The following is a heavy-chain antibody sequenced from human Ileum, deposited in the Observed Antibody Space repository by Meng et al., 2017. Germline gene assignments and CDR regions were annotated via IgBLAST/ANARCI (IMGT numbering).Heavy chain of an antibody. Sequence: QLPLQESGPGLVKPSGTLSLTCAVSGVSISSAIWWGWVRQPPGKGLEWIGEIFQSASTNYNPSLKSRVSISVDKSKNHLSLSLSSVTAADTAVYYCAKAAAYNLDIWGQGALVTVSS. CDR2: IFQSAST. V-gene: IGHV4-4*02. J-gene: IGHJ4*02. D-gene: IGHD1-14*01. CDR3: AKAAAYNLDI. CDR1: GVSISSAIW.